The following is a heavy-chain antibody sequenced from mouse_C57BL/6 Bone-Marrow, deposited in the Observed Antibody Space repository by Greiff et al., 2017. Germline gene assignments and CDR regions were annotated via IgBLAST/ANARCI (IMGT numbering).Heavy chain of an antibody. J-gene: IGHJ3*01. Sequence: QVQLQQPGAELVMPGASVKLSCKASGYTFTSYWMHWVKQRPGQGLEWIGEIDPSDSYTNYNKKFKGKSTLAVDKSSSTAYMQLSSLTSEDSAVYYSARWARYGSVLAYWGQGTLVTVSA. D-gene: IGHD1-1*01. CDR2: IDPSDSYT. V-gene: IGHV1-69*01. CDR1: GYTFTSYW. CDR3: ARWARYGSVLAY.